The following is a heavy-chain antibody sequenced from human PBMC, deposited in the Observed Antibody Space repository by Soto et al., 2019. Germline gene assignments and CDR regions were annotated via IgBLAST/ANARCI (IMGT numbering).Heavy chain of an antibody. V-gene: IGHV3-15*01. CDR2: IKSKTDGGTT. D-gene: IGHD1-1*01. Sequence: GGSLRLSCAASGFTFSNAWMSWVRQAPGKGLEWVGRIKSKTDGGTTGYAAPVKGRFTISRDDSKNTLYLQMNSLKTEDTAVYYCTTAGTPYYYYYYMDVWGKGTTVTVLL. CDR3: TTAGTPYYYYYYMDV. CDR1: GFTFSNAW. J-gene: IGHJ6*03.